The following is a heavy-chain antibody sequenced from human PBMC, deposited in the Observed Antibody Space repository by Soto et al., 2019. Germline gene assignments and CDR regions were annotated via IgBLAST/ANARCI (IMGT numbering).Heavy chain of an antibody. CDR3: ARGAMVRGVIITISYYMDV. D-gene: IGHD3-10*01. CDR2: IYYSGST. Sequence: SETLSLTCTVSGGSISSYYWSWIRQPPGKGLEWIGYIYYSGSTNYNPSLKSRVTISVDTSKNQFSLKLSSVTAADTAVYYCARGAMVRGVIITISYYMDVWGKGTTVTVSS. V-gene: IGHV4-59*12. CDR1: GGSISSYY. J-gene: IGHJ6*03.